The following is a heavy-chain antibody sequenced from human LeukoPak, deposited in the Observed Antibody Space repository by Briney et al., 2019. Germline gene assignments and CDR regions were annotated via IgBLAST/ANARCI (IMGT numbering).Heavy chain of an antibody. D-gene: IGHD3-10*01. CDR3: ARNRRSLTYYYGSGSYFH. CDR2: LNHSGST. J-gene: IGHJ4*02. V-gene: IGHV4-34*01. Sequence: SETLSLTCAVYGGSFSGYYWSWIRQPPGKGLEWIGELNHSGSTNYNPPLKSRVTISVDTSKNQFSLKLSSVTAADTAVYYCARNRRSLTYYYGSGSYFHWGQGTLVTVSS. CDR1: GGSFSGYY.